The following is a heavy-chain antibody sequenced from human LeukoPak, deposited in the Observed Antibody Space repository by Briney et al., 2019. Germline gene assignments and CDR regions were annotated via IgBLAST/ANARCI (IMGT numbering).Heavy chain of an antibody. V-gene: IGHV4-34*01. CDR3: AGYPGIAAAAIDP. D-gene: IGHD6-13*01. Sequence: SETLSLTCAVYGGSFSGYYWSWIRQPPGKGLEWIGEINHSGSTNYNPSLKSRVTISVDTSKNQFSLKLSSVTAADTAAYYCAGYPGIAAAAIDPWGQGTLVTVSS. CDR1: GGSFSGYY. J-gene: IGHJ5*02. CDR2: INHSGST.